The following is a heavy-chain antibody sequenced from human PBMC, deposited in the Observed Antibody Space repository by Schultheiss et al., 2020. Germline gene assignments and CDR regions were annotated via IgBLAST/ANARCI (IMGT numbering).Heavy chain of an antibody. CDR1: GGSISSYY. D-gene: IGHD3-10*01. Sequence: SETLSLTCTVSGGSISSYYWSWIRQPPGKGLEWIGYIYYSGSTNYNPSLKSRVTISVDTSKNQFSLKLSSVTAADTAVYYCARGYYYGSGSYYNVGMDVWGEGTTVTVSS. V-gene: IGHV4-59*01. CDR3: ARGYYYGSGSYYNVGMDV. CDR2: IYYSGST. J-gene: IGHJ6*04.